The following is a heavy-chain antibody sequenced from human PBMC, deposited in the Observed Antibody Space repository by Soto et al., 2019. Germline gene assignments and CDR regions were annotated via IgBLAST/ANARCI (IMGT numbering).Heavy chain of an antibody. Sequence: EVLLLESGGGLVQPGGSLRLSCEASGFSFSSFAMNWVRQAPGKGLEWVSAIGDSGASTYYADSVKGRFTISRDNSRNTLHPPLTSLGAEDPAVYYCATVVELAVCGSWTTVTVSS. J-gene: IGHJ6*04. CDR3: ATVVELAV. CDR2: IGDSGAST. CDR1: GFSFSSFA. D-gene: IGHD2-15*01. V-gene: IGHV3-23*01.